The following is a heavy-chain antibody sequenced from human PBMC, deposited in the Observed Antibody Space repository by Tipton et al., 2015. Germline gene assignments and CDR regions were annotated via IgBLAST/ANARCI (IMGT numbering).Heavy chain of an antibody. CDR3: AKGVRSSSWYGYFDY. CDR2: ISYDGSNK. V-gene: IGHV3-30*18. D-gene: IGHD6-13*01. J-gene: IGHJ4*02. Sequence: RSLRLSCAASGFTFSSYGIHWVRQAPGKGLEWVAVISYDGSNKYYADSVKGRFTISRDNSKKTLYLQMNSLRAEDTAVYYCAKGVRSSSWYGYFDYWGQGTTVTVSS. CDR1: GFTFSSYG.